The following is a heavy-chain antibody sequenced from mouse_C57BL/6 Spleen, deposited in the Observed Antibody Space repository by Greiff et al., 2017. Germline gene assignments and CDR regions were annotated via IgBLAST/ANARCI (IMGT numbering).Heavy chain of an antibody. CDR2: INPSSGYT. CDR1: GYTFTSYW. V-gene: IGHV1-7*01. CDR3: ATSMITSYYYAMDY. J-gene: IGHJ4*01. Sequence: VQLQQSGAELAKPGAPVKLSCKASGYTFTSYWMHWVKQRPGQGLEWIGYINPSSGYTKYNQKFKDKATLTADKSSSTAYMQLSSLTYEDSAVYYCATSMITSYYYAMDYWGQGTSVTVSS. D-gene: IGHD2-4*01.